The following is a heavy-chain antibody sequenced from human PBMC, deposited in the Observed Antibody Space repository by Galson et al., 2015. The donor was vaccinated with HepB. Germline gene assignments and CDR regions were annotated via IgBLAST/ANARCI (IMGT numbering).Heavy chain of an antibody. Sequence: SVKVSCKASGGTFSGYAISWVRQAPGQGLEWMGGIIPIFGTANYAQKFQGRVTITADKSTSTAYMELSSLRSEDTAVYYCARDRSIAAAGTDYYYGMDVWGQGTTVTVSS. CDR1: GGTFSGYA. CDR2: IIPIFGTA. CDR3: ARDRSIAAAGTDYYYGMDV. J-gene: IGHJ6*02. D-gene: IGHD6-13*01. V-gene: IGHV1-69*06.